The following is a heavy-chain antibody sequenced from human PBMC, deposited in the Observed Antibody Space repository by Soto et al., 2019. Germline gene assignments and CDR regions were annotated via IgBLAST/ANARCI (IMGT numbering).Heavy chain of an antibody. J-gene: IGHJ4*02. CDR1: GDSIRRYY. CDR3: ARCFSGNYPSCPEDQYFFDS. Sequence: SETLSLTCTVSGDSIRRYYWSWVRQPPGKGLEWIGYIYYSGYTSYNPSLKSRVTISVDTSKNQFSLKLNSVTAADTAVYYCARCFSGNYPSCPEDQYFFDSWGQGTLVT. D-gene: IGHD1-26*01. V-gene: IGHV4-59*01. CDR2: IYYSGYT.